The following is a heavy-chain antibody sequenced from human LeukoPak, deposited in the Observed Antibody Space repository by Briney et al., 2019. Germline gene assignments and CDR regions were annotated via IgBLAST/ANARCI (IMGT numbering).Heavy chain of an antibody. V-gene: IGHV4-34*01. CDR3: ASRYCSSTSCYGDY. Sequence: SETLSLTCAVYGGSFSGYYWSWNRQPPGKGLELIGEINHSGSTNYNPSLKSRVTISVDTSKNQFSLKLSSVTAADTAVYYCASRYCSSTSCYGDYWGQGTLVTVSS. CDR2: INHSGST. J-gene: IGHJ4*02. D-gene: IGHD2-2*01. CDR1: GGSFSGYY.